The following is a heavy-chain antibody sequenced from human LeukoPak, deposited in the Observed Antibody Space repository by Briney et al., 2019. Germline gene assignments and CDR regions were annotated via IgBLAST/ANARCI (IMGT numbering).Heavy chain of an antibody. Sequence: GGSLRLSCAASGFTFSSYSMNWVRQAPGKGLEWVSYISSSSSTIYYADSVKGRFTISRDNAKNSLYLQMNSLRAEDTAVYYCASDRFSVVVRVYLDYWGQRTLVTVSS. CDR3: ASDRFSVVVRVYLDY. D-gene: IGHD3-22*01. CDR1: GFTFSSYS. CDR2: ISSSSSTI. V-gene: IGHV3-48*04. J-gene: IGHJ4*02.